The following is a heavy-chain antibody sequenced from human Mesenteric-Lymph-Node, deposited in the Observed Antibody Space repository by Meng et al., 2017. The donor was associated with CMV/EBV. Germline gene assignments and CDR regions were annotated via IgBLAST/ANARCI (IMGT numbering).Heavy chain of an antibody. CDR3: AKPPRKYSYGPYYFDY. J-gene: IGHJ4*02. CDR1: GGTFSSYA. CDR2: IIPILGIA. V-gene: IGHV1-69*10. D-gene: IGHD5-18*01. Sequence: SVKVSCKASGGTFSSYAISWVRQAPGQGLEWMGGIIPILGIANYAQKFQGRVTITADKSTSTAYMELSSLRSEDTAVYYCAKPPRKYSYGPYYFDYWGQGTLVTVSS.